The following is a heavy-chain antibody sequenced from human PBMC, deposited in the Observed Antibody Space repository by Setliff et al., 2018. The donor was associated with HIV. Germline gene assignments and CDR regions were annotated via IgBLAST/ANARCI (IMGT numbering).Heavy chain of an antibody. CDR1: GGSFSGYY. V-gene: IGHV4-34*01. CDR3: ARLTTTYYYDSSAYYHPV. D-gene: IGHD3-22*01. Sequence: SETLSLTCAVYGGSFSGYYWSWIRQPPGKGLEWIGEINHSGSTNYSPSLKSRVTISVDTSKNQFSLKLSSVTAADTAVFYCARLTTTYYYDSSAYYHPVWGQGTLVTAPQ. CDR2: INHSGST. J-gene: IGHJ4*02.